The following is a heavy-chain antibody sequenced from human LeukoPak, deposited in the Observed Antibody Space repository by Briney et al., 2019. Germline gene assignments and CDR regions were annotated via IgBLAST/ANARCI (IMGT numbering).Heavy chain of an antibody. J-gene: IGHJ4*02. CDR3: ARGGVAAAGTPLFFDY. V-gene: IGHV3-30-3*01. Sequence: GRSQRLSCEGSGFAFSSYATNWVRQAPGKGLEWVALISYDGGNQYYADSVKGRFTISRDNSKSTLYLQLNSVRSEDTAVYYCARGGVAAAGTPLFFDYWGQGTLVTVSS. CDR1: GFAFSSYA. CDR2: ISYDGGNQ. D-gene: IGHD6-13*01.